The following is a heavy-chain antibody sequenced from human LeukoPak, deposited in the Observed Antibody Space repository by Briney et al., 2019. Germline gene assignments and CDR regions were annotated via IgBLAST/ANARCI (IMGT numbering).Heavy chain of an antibody. J-gene: IGHJ4*02. Sequence: SETLSLTCTVSGYSISSGSYYWNWVRRHPGKGLEWIGYINYSGGAYYNPSLKSRVIISADTSKNQFSLKLSSVTAADTAVYYCARTDDGVFDYWGQGTLVTVSS. D-gene: IGHD3-16*01. CDR1: GYSISSGSYY. CDR2: INYSGGA. V-gene: IGHV4-31*03. CDR3: ARTDDGVFDY.